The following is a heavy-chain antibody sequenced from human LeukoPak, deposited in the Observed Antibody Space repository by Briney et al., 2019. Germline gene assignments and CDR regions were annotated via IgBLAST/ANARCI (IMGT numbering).Heavy chain of an antibody. Sequence: GGSLRLSCAASGFTFSSYSVNWVRQAPGKGLEWVSYISSSSSTIYYADSVKGRFTISRDNAKNSLYLQMNSLRAEDTAVYYCAREAPRGYYDSSGYYDYWGQGTLVTVSS. V-gene: IGHV3-48*01. J-gene: IGHJ4*02. CDR2: ISSSSSTI. CDR3: AREAPRGYYDSSGYYDY. D-gene: IGHD3-22*01. CDR1: GFTFSSYS.